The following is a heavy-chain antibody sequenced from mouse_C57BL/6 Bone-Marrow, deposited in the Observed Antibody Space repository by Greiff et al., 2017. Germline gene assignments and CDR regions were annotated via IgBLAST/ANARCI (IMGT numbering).Heavy chain of an antibody. J-gene: IGHJ3*01. Sequence: EVKLMESGGGLVQPGGSLSLSCAASGFTFTDYYMSWVRQPPGKALEWLGFIRNKANGYTTEYSASVKGRFTISRDNSQSILYLQMNALRAEDSATYYCARWRNSWFAYWGQGTLVTVSA. CDR1: GFTFTDYY. CDR2: IRNKANGYTT. CDR3: ARWRNSWFAY. V-gene: IGHV7-3*01.